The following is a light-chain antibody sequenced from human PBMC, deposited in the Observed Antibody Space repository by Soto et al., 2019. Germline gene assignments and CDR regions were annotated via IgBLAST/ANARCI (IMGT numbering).Light chain of an antibody. V-gene: IGKV3-20*01. J-gene: IGKJ1*01. CDR1: QTVSSNY. Sequence: EIILTQSPDTLSLSPGERATLSCRASQTVSSNYLAWCQQRPGQAPRLLLCGASTRAAGIPDRFSGSGSGTDFTLTITRLEPEDSAVYYCQQYNNWPRTFGQGTKV. CDR2: GAS. CDR3: QQYNNWPRT.